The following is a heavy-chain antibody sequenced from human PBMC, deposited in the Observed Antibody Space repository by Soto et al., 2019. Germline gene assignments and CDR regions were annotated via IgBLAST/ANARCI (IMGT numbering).Heavy chain of an antibody. CDR1: GDSVSKNSAT. J-gene: IGHJ2*01. CDR3: ARGSLRGGNWYFDL. Sequence: SPTLSLTCAISGDSVSKNSATWNWIRQSPARGLEWLGRTYYRSKWYNDYAVSVKSRITINPDTSKNQFSLQLNSVTPEDTAVYYCARGSLRGGNWYFDLWGRGTLVTVSS. D-gene: IGHD3-16*01. CDR2: TYYRSKWYN. V-gene: IGHV6-1*01.